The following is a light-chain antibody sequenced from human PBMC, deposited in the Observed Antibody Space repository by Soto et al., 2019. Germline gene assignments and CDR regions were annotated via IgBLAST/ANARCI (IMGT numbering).Light chain of an antibody. J-gene: IGKJ5*01. CDR3: QQYNKWPQT. Sequence: VLTQSSATLSVSRRERATLSLRASQSVANDLAWYQHKPGQAPRLLTHGASTRATGIPARFSGVGSGTEFTLTIRRLQSADFAVFYCQQYNKWPQTFGRGTRLEIK. CDR2: GAS. CDR1: QSVAND. V-gene: IGKV3-15*01.